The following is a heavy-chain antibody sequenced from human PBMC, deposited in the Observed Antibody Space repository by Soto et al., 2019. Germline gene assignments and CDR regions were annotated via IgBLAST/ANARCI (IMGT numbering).Heavy chain of an antibody. J-gene: IGHJ4*02. CDR3: ARHSGYDYVFDY. D-gene: IGHD5-12*01. Sequence: ASMKVSCKDSGYTLTGYYIHWVRQAPGQGLEWMGWINPNNGDTNYAQKFQGRVPMTRDTSTSTAYMELSSLRFDDTAVYYCARHSGYDYVFDYWGQGTLVTVSS. V-gene: IGHV1-2*02. CDR1: GYTLTGYY. CDR2: INPNNGDT.